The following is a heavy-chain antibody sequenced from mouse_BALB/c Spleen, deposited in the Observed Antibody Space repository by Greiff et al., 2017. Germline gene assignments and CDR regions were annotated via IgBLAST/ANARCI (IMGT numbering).Heavy chain of an antibody. D-gene: IGHD2-2*01. CDR1: GFSLSTSGMG. CDR3: ARRDGSYYYAMDY. V-gene: IGHV8-12*01. CDR2: IYWDDDK. J-gene: IGHJ4*01. Sequence: QVTLKECGPGILQPSQTLSLTCSFSGFSLSTSGMGVSWIRQPSGKGLEWLAHIYWDDDKRYNPSLKSRLTISKDTSSNQVFLKITSVDTADTATYYCARRDGSYYYAMDYWGQGTSVTVSS.